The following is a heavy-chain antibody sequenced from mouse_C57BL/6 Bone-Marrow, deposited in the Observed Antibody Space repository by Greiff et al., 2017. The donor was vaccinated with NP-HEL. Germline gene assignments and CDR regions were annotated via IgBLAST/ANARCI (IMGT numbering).Heavy chain of an antibody. J-gene: IGHJ3*01. CDR2: IYPRSGNT. CDR1: GYTFTSYG. V-gene: IGHV1-81*01. Sequence: QVQQQSGAELARPGASVKLSCKASGYTFTSYGISWVKQRTGQGLEWIGEIYPRSGNTYYNEKFKGKATLTADKSSSTAYMELRSLTSEDSAVYFCARSGYYGSRFAYWGQGTLVTVSA. D-gene: IGHD1-1*01. CDR3: ARSGYYGSRFAY.